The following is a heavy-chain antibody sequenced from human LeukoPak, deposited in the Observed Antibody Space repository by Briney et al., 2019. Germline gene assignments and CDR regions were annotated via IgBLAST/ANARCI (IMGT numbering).Heavy chain of an antibody. D-gene: IGHD4-23*01. CDR2: IYYSGST. CDR1: GGSISSSSYY. V-gene: IGHV4-39*07. Sequence: SETLSLTCSVSGGSISSSSYYWGWIRQPPGKGLEWIGSIYYSGSTYYNPSLKSRVTISVDTSKNQFSLKLSSVTAADTAVYYCARGSAVVTTNTPFDYWGQGTLVTVSS. CDR3: ARGSAVVTTNTPFDY. J-gene: IGHJ4*02.